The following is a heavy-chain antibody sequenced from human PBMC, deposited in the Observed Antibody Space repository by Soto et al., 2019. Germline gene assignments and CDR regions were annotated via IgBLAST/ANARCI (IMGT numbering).Heavy chain of an antibody. CDR1: GFTFSSYA. CDR2: ISYDGSNK. J-gene: IGHJ4*02. D-gene: IGHD6-13*01. CDR3: AREGFGYSSSWYVGGPDY. Sequence: GGSLRLSCAASGFTFSSYAMHWVRQAPGKGLEWVAVISYDGSNKYYADSVKGRFTISRDNSKNTLYLQMNSLRAEDTAVYYCAREGFGYSSSWYVGGPDYWGQGTLVTVSS. V-gene: IGHV3-30-3*01.